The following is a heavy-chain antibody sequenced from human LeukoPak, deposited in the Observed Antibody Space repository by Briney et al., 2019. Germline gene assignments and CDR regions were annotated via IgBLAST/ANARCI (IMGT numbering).Heavy chain of an antibody. V-gene: IGHV1-69*13. CDR3: ARDGGSFEGFQH. D-gene: IGHD1-26*01. CDR2: IIPIFGTA. J-gene: IGHJ1*01. CDR1: GGTFSSYA. Sequence: ASVKDSCKASGGTFSSYAISWVRQAPGQGLEWMGGIIPIFGTANYAQKFQGRVTITADESTSTAYMELSSLRSEDTAVYYCARDGGSFEGFQHWGQGTLLTVSS.